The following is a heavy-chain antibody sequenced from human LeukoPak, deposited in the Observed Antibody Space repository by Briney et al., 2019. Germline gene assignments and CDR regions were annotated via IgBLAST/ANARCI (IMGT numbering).Heavy chain of an antibody. Sequence: KPSETLSLTCAVYVGSFSSYYWSWIRQPPGKGLEWLGEINHSGSTYYNPSLKSRVTISVDTSKNQFSLKLSSVTAADTAVYYCARLFIRAEPDTGYRGRRNNWFDPWGQGTLVTVSS. J-gene: IGHJ5*02. CDR1: VGSFSSYY. CDR3: ARLFIRAEPDTGYRGRRNNWFDP. CDR2: INHSGST. V-gene: IGHV4-34*01. D-gene: IGHD6-13*01.